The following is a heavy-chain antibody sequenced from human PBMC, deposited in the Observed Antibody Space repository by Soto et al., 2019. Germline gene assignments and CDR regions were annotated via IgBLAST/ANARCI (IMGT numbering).Heavy chain of an antibody. Sequence: GGSLRLSCAASGLTFSGYSMNWVRQAPGKGLGWVASISTRSDIYYADSVKGRFTISRDNAKNSLSLQMNSLGAEETAVYSFGREEYGSHLAYGLDVWGQGTTVTVSS. V-gene: IGHV3-21*01. D-gene: IGHD3-10*01. CDR3: GREEYGSHLAYGLDV. CDR2: ISTRSDI. CDR1: GLTFSGYS. J-gene: IGHJ6*02.